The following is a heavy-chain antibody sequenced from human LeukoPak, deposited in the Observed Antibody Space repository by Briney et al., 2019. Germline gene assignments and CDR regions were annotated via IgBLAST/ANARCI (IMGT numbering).Heavy chain of an antibody. V-gene: IGHV4-59*12. CDR2: IYYSGST. CDR1: GGSISSYY. CDR3: AGIKYGDRPRFDY. Sequence: SETLSLTXTVSGGSISSYYWSWIRQPPGKGLEWIGYIYYSGSTNYNPSLKSRVTISVDTSKNQFSLKLSSVTAADTAVHYCAGIKYGDRPRFDYWGQGTLVTVSS. D-gene: IGHD4-17*01. J-gene: IGHJ4*02.